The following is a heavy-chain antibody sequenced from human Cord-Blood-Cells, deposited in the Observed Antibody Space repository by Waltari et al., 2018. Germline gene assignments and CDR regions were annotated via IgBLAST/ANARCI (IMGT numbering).Heavy chain of an antibody. CDR1: VGTFSSYA. V-gene: IGHV1-69*09. D-gene: IGHD7-27*01. CDR3: ARDITGADAFDI. Sequence: QVQLVQSGAEVRKPGSSVKVSCKASVGTFSSYAISWVRQAPGQGLEWMGRIIPILGIANYAQKFQGRVTITADKSTSTAYMELSSLRSEDTAVYYCARDITGADAFDIWGQGTMVTVSS. J-gene: IGHJ3*02. CDR2: IIPILGIA.